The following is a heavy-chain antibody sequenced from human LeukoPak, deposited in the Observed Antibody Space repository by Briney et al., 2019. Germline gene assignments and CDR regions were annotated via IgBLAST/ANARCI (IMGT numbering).Heavy chain of an antibody. J-gene: IGHJ5*02. CDR3: ARDEGWFDP. CDR1: GYSISSGYY. V-gene: IGHV4-38-2*02. Sequence: SETLSLTCTVSGYSISSGYYWGWIRQPPGQGLEWIGSIYHSGSTYYNPSLKSRVTISVDTSKNQFSLKLSSVTAADTAVYYCARDEGWFDPWGQGTLVTVSS. CDR2: IYHSGST.